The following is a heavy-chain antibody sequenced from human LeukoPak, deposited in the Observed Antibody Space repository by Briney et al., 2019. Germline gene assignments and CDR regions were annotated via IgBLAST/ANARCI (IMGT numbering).Heavy chain of an antibody. CDR2: ISYDGSNK. J-gene: IGHJ4*02. Sequence: GGPLRLSCAASGFTFSSYAMHWVRRAPGKGLEWGAVISYDGSNKYYADSVKGRFTISRDNSKNTLYLQMNSLRAEDTAVYYCARNGVYDFWSGHSDYWGQGTLVTVSS. CDR3: ARNGVYDFWSGHSDY. D-gene: IGHD3-3*01. V-gene: IGHV3-30-3*01. CDR1: GFTFSSYA.